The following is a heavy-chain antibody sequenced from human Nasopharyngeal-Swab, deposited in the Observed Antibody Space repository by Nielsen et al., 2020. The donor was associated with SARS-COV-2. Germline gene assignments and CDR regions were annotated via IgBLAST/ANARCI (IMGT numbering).Heavy chain of an antibody. CDR2: FDPEDGET. J-gene: IGHJ4*02. CDR3: ATSRVTMVQGVIITRRPFDY. Sequence: WVRQAPGQGLEWMGGFDPEDGETIYAQKFQGRVTMTEDTSTDTAYMELSSLRSEDTAVYYCATSRVTMVQGVIITRRPFDYWGQGTLVTVSS. V-gene: IGHV1-24*01. D-gene: IGHD3-10*01.